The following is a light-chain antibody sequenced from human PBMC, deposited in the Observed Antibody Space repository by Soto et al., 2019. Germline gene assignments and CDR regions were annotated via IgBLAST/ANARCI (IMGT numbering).Light chain of an antibody. V-gene: IGKV3-15*01. CDR3: QQYNTWPADIM. Sequence: EIVMTQSPAPLSVSPGERATLSCRASQSVGSNLAWYQQTPGQAPRLLIYGASTRATGIPARFSGSGSVTEFTITISSLPAEDFAIYFCQQYNTWPADIMFGLGTKVEIK. CDR1: QSVGSN. J-gene: IGKJ1*01. CDR2: GAS.